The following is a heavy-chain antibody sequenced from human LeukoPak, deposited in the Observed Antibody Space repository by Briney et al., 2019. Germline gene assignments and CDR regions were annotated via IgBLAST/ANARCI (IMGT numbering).Heavy chain of an antibody. V-gene: IGHV1-8*01. CDR1: GYTLINND. J-gene: IGHJ5*02. D-gene: IGHD2-15*01. CDR3: ARSHTRKGFCGGGRCYPAVWWFDP. CDR2: IDPKNGNR. Sequence: EASVKVSCKASGYTLINNDINWVRQAPGQGLEWMAWIDPKNGNRGYAQNFQGRVTMTTDTSISTAYMELSSLRSDDTAVYYCARSHTRKGFCGGGRCYPAVWWFDPWGQGTLVTVSS.